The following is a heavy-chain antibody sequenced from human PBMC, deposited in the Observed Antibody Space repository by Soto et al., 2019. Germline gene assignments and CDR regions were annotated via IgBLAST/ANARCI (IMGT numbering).Heavy chain of an antibody. CDR3: ARTTYGYYFDY. V-gene: IGHV4-34*01. J-gene: IGHJ4*02. CDR1: GGSFSGYY. CDR2: INHSGST. Sequence: PSETLSLTCAVYGGSFSGYYWSWIRQPPGKGLEWIGEINHSGSTNYNPSLKSRVTISVGTSKNQFSLKLSSVTAADTAVYYCARTTYGYYFDYWGQGTLVTV. D-gene: IGHD2-21*01.